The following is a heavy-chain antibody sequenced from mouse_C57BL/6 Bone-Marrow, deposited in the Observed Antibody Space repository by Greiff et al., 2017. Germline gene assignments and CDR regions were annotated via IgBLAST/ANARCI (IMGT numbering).Heavy chain of an antibody. CDR2: INPYNGGT. J-gene: IGHJ4*01. CDR3: ARGE. CDR1: GYTFTDYY. V-gene: IGHV1-19*01. Sequence: VKLQQSGPVLVKPGASVKMPCKASGYTFTDYYMNWVQQSHGKSLEWIGVINPYNGGTSYNQKFKGKAILSVDKSSSTAYMELNSLTSENSAVYYCARGEWGQGTSVTVSS.